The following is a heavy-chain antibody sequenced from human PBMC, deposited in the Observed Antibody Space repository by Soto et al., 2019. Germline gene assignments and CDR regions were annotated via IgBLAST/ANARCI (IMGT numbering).Heavy chain of an antibody. CDR2: MNPKSDST. CDR3: VRNTGANINWFEP. D-gene: IGHD2-8*01. J-gene: IGHJ5*02. CDR1: GYTFTNYD. V-gene: IGHV1-8*01. Sequence: ASVKVSCKASGYTFTNYDINWVRQATGQGLEWMGWMNPKSDSTGYAPQFQGRITMTRDTSISTAYMELSRLSFEDTAVYYCVRNTGANINWFEPWGQGTLVTVSS.